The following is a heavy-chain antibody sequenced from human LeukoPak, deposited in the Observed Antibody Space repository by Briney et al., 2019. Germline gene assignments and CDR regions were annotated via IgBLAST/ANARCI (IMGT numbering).Heavy chain of an antibody. CDR3: AKDRVRDYYYGMDV. CDR2: ISGDGGST. J-gene: IGHJ6*02. V-gene: IGHV3-43*02. CDR1: GXTFSSYD. Sequence: PGGSLRLSCEASGXTFSSYDVNWVRQAPGKGLESVSLISGDGGSTYYADSVKGRFTISRDNSKNSLYLQMNSLRTEDTALYYCAKDRVRDYYYGMDVWGQGTTVTVSS.